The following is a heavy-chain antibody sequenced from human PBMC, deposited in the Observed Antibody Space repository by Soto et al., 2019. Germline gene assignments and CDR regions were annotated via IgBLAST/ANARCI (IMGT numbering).Heavy chain of an antibody. CDR3: ARAPVGYSSSWYNY. V-gene: IGHV1-18*01. CDR1: GYTFTSYG. J-gene: IGHJ4*02. CDR2: ISAYNGNT. D-gene: IGHD6-13*01. Sequence: ASVKVSCKASGYTFTSYGISWVRQAPGQGLEWMGWISAYNGNTNYAQKLQGRVTMTTDTSTSTAYMELRSLRSDDTAVYYCARAPVGYSSSWYNYWGQGTLVTVSS.